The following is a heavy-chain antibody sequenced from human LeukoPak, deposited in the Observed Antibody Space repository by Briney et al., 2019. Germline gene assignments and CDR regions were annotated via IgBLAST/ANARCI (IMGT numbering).Heavy chain of an antibody. D-gene: IGHD6-13*01. V-gene: IGHV3-30*18. J-gene: IGHJ4*02. CDR3: AKDMSSSWYAFDY. CDR1: GFTFSSYG. CDR2: ISYDGSNK. Sequence: PGRSLRLSCAASGFTFSSYGMHWVRQAPGKGLEWVAVISYDGSNKYYADSVKGRFTISRDNSKNTLYLQMNSLRAEDTAVYYCAKDMSSSWYAFDYWGQGSLVTVSS.